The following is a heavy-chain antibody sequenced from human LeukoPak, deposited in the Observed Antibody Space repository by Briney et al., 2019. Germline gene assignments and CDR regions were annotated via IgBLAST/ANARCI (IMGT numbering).Heavy chain of an antibody. CDR3: ARGPRVVPAAMQNYWYFDL. D-gene: IGHD2-2*01. J-gene: IGHJ2*01. V-gene: IGHV4-31*03. CDR1: GGSISSGGYY. CDR2: IYYSGST. Sequence: SQTLSLTCTVSGGSISSGGYYWSWIRQHPEKGLEWIGYIYYSGSTYYNPSLKSRVTISVDTSKNQFSLKLSSVTAADTAVYYCARGPRVVPAAMQNYWYFDLWGRGTLVTVSS.